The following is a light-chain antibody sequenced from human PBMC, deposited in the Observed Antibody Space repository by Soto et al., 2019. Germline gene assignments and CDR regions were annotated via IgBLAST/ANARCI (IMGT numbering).Light chain of an antibody. CDR2: DVT. Sequence: QSALTQPASVSGSPGQSITISCTGTSSDVGDYDSVSWYQQRPGKAPQLMISDVTNRPSGISNRFSGSKSGNTASLTISGLQTEDEADYYCSSYTATSTQVFGTGTKLIVL. CDR1: SSDVGDYDS. CDR3: SSYTATSTQV. V-gene: IGLV2-14*01. J-gene: IGLJ1*01.